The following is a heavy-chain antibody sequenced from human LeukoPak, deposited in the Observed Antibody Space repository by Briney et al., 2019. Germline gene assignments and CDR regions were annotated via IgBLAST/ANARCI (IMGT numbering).Heavy chain of an antibody. D-gene: IGHD3-9*01. Sequence: GGSLRVSCAASGFTFSSYSMNWFRQAPGKGLEWVSSISSSSSYIYYADSVKGRFTISRDNAKNSLYLQMNSLRAEDTAVFFRQKTAYDILTGYPRFDYWGQGTLVTVSS. J-gene: IGHJ4*02. CDR1: GFTFSSYS. CDR2: ISSSSSYI. V-gene: IGHV3-21*01. CDR3: QKTAYDILTGYPRFDY.